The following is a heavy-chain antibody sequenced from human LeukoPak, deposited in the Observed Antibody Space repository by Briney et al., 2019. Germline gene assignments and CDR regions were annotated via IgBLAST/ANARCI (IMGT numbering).Heavy chain of an antibody. V-gene: IGHV3-23*01. J-gene: IGHJ6*02. CDR2: LSGSGGST. Sequence: GGSLRLSCAVSGITLSNYGMTWVRQAPGKGLEWVAGLSGSGGSTNYADSVKGRFTISRDNAKNTLYLQMNSLTAEDTAVYYRARVPGYSVYFYGMDVWGQGTTVTVSS. D-gene: IGHD5/OR15-5a*01. CDR1: GITLSNYG. CDR3: ARVPGYSVYFYGMDV.